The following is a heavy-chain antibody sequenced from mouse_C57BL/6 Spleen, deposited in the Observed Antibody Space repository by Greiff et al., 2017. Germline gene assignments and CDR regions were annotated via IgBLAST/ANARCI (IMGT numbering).Heavy chain of an antibody. V-gene: IGHV7-3*01. CDR1: GFTFTDYY. J-gene: IGHJ4*01. Sequence: EVKVVESGGGLVKPGGSLSLSCAASGFTFTDYYMSWVSQPPGKALEWLGFIRNKANGYTTEYSASVKGRFTISRDNSQIILYLQMNALRAEDSATYYCARSMDYWGQGTSVTVSS. CDR2: IRNKANGYTT. CDR3: ARSMDY.